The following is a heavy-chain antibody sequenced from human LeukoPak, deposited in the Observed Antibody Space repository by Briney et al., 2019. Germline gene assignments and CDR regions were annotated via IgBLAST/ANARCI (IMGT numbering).Heavy chain of an antibody. V-gene: IGHV1-69*05. Sequence: SVKVSCKASGGTFSSYAISWVRQAPGQGLEWMGGIIPIFGTANYAQKFQGRVTITTDESTSTAYMELSSLRSEDTAVYYCASRTAGTSVGYFQHWGQGTLVTVSS. CDR2: IIPIFGTA. J-gene: IGHJ1*01. CDR1: GGTFSSYA. D-gene: IGHD6-13*01. CDR3: ASRTAGTSVGYFQH.